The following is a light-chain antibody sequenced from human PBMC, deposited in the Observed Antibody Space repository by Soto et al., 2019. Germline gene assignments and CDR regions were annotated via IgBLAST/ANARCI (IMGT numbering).Light chain of an antibody. V-gene: IGLV1-44*01. CDR2: SNN. CDR3: AAWDDSLNGRV. J-gene: IGLJ2*01. CDR1: YSNLKTNT. Sequence: QLVLTQPPSASGTPGQRVSISCSGSYSNLKTNTVNWYQHLPGTAPKLLIFSNNQRPSGVPDRFSGSKSGTSASLAITGLQSEDEADYYYAAWDDSLNGRVFGGGTQLTVL.